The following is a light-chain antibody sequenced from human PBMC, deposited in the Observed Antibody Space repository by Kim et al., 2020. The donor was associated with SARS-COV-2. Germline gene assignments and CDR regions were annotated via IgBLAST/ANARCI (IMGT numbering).Light chain of an antibody. V-gene: IGKV1-9*01. Sequence: ASVGDRVTLTCRASQGISSYLVWYQQKPGKAPKLLIYAASTLPSGVPSRFSGSGSGTDFTLTISSLQSEDFASYYCQQFKSYPLTFGQGTRLEIK. J-gene: IGKJ5*01. CDR2: AAS. CDR1: QGISSY. CDR3: QQFKSYPLT.